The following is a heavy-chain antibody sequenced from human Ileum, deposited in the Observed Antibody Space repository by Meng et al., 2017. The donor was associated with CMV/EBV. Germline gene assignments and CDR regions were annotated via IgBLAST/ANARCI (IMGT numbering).Heavy chain of an antibody. CDR2: IYYSGST. Sequence: SETLSLTCTVSGGSISSGGYYWSWIRQHPGKGLEWIGYIYYSGSTYYNPSLKSRVTISVDTSKNQFPLKQSSVTAADTAVYCCARDHKSGITLDVWGQGTMVTVSS. CDR1: GGSISSGGYY. J-gene: IGHJ6*02. V-gene: IGHV4-31*03. D-gene: IGHD3-10*01. CDR3: ARDHKSGITLDV.